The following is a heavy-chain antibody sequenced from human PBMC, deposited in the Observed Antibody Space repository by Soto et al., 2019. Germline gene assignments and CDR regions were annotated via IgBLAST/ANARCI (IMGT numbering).Heavy chain of an antibody. V-gene: IGHV3-48*01. J-gene: IGHJ4*02. CDR3: ARSPPSYGAY. D-gene: IGHD4-17*01. CDR1: GFIFSDYG. CDR2: ITSTSNNI. Sequence: GGSLRLSCAASGFIFSDYGMNRARQAPGRGLEWLSHITSTSNNIYYADSVKGRFTISRDNAKNSLYLQMNSLRAEDTAVYYCARSPPSYGAYWGQGTLVTVSS.